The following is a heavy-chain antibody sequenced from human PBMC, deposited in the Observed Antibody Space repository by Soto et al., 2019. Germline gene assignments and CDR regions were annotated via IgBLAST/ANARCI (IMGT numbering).Heavy chain of an antibody. CDR2: INAGNGNT. D-gene: IGHD3-3*01. V-gene: IGHV1-3*01. CDR1: GYTFTSYA. Sequence: ASVKVSCKASGYTFTSYAMHWVRQAPGQRLEWMGWINAGNGNTKYSQKFQGRVTITRDTSASTAYMELSSLRSEDTAVYYCARGRYYDFWSGPKSRWFDPWGQGTLVTV. CDR3: ARGRYYDFWSGPKSRWFDP. J-gene: IGHJ5*02.